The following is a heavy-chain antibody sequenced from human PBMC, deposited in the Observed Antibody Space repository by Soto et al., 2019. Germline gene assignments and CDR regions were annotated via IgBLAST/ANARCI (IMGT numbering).Heavy chain of an antibody. CDR3: VRESGGGGYCRGGSCHGMDV. D-gene: IGHD2-15*01. J-gene: IGHJ6*02. CDR1: GGSISSYH. Sequence: QVQLQESGPGLVKPSETLTLTCTVAGGSISSYHWSWIRQTAGRRLEWIGRFYTSGSTNTYYNTPLKGRVTMSVDTSKNQFSLEMTSVTAADTAVYYCVRESGGGGYCRGGSCHGMDVWGQGTTVTVSS. CDR2: FYTSGSTNT. V-gene: IGHV4-4*07.